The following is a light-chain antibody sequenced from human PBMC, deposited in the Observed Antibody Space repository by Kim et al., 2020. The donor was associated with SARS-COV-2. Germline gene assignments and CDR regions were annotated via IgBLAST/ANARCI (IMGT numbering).Light chain of an antibody. CDR3: CSYTGSNWV. Sequence: QSALTQPASVSGSPGQSITISCTGASGDVWSYNLDSWYQQHPGKAPKLMIYEGSKRPSGVSNRFSGSKSGNTASLTISGLQAEDEALYYCCSYTGSNWVFGGGTQLTVL. J-gene: IGLJ3*02. V-gene: IGLV2-23*01. CDR1: SGDVWSYNL. CDR2: EGS.